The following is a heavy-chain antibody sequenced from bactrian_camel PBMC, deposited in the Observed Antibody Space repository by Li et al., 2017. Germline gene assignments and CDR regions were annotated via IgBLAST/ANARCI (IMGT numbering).Heavy chain of an antibody. CDR1: GFMFSKNF. D-gene: IGHD3*01. CDR2: ISTDVTST. Sequence: HVQLVESGGGLVQPGESLTLSCSASGFMFSKNFLLWVRQAPGKGLEWVATISTDVTSTYYPDSVRGRFTISRDDAKNTVFLQLNSLKTEDTAMYYCLKRDRDCLERYCWFGNWGQGTQVTVS. CDR3: LKRDRDCLERYCWFGN. J-gene: IGHJ6*01. V-gene: IGHV3S1*01.